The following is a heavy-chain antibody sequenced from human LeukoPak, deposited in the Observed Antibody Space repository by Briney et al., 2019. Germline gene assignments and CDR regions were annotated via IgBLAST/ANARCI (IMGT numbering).Heavy chain of an antibody. V-gene: IGHV3-21*01. J-gene: IGHJ4*02. Sequence: WGSLTLSCAASGFTFSSYTRKSGGRPPAKGREWVSSISSLSSYIYYPDSLEGRFTISRDNAKNSLYLQMNSVTAADTAVYYCAGENYSDRSGFNSGQGTLVTVSS. D-gene: IGHD3-22*01. CDR1: GFTFSSYT. CDR3: AGENYSDRSGFN. CDR2: ISSLSSYI.